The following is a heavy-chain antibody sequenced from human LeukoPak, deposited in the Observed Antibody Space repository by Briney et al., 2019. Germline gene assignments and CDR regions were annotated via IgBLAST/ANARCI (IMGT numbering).Heavy chain of an antibody. D-gene: IGHD2-8*02. V-gene: IGHV3-23*01. CDR1: EFSVGSNY. CDR2: ISGSGGST. CDR3: AIVLTDLGGPGYDY. Sequence: GGSLRLSCAASEFSVGSNYMTWVRQAPGKGLEWVSAISGSGGSTYYADSVKGRFTISRDNSKNTLYLQMNSLRAEDTAVYYCAIVLTDLGGPGYDYWGQGTLVTVSS. J-gene: IGHJ4*02.